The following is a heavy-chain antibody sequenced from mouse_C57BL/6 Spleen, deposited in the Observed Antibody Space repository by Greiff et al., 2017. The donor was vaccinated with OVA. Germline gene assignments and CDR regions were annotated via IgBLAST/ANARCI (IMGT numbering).Heavy chain of an antibody. J-gene: IGHJ2*01. CDR1: GFNIKDDY. CDR3: TPTTVVENNYFDY. V-gene: IGHV14-4*01. CDR2: IDPENGDT. Sequence: EVQLQESGAELVRPGASVKLSCTASGFNIKDDYMHWVKQRPEQGLEWIGWIDPENGDTEYASKFQGKATITADTSSNTAYLQLSSLTSEDTAVYYCTPTTVVENNYFDYWGQGTTLTVSS. D-gene: IGHD1-1*01.